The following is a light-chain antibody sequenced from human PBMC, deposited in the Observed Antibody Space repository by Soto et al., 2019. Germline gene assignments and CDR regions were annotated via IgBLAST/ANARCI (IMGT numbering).Light chain of an antibody. CDR1: KGINNY. V-gene: IGKV1-16*01. Sequence: DIQMTQSPPSLSASVGDRVTITCRASKGINNYLAWFQQQPGTAPKPLIYATSTLHSGVPSRFTGSGSGTEFTLTITSLRPEDFVTYYCQQYNSYPWTFGQGTKVEVK. J-gene: IGKJ1*01. CDR2: ATS. CDR3: QQYNSYPWT.